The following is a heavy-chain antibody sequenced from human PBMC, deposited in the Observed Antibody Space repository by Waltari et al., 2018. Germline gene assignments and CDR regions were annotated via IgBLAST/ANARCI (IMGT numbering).Heavy chain of an antibody. CDR3: ATGRTTVTTDMDV. V-gene: IGHV1-3*01. CDR2: INAGNGNT. Sequence: QVQLVQSGAEVKKPGASVKVSCKASGYTFTSYAMHWVRQAPGQRLEWMGWINAGNGNTKYSQKFQGRVTMTEDTSTDTAYMELSSLRSEDTAVYYCATGRTTVTTDMDVWGQGTTVTVSS. CDR1: GYTFTSYA. J-gene: IGHJ6*02. D-gene: IGHD4-17*01.